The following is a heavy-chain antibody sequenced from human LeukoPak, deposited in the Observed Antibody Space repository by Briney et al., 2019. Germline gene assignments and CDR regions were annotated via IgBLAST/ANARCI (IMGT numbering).Heavy chain of an antibody. J-gene: IGHJ3*02. Sequence: PGGSLRLSCAASGFAFSSYWMSWFRQAPGKGLEWVANIKQDGSEKYYVDSVKGRFTISRDNAKNSLYLQMNSLRAEDTAVYYCARGTSNYGGTSIDAFDIWGQGTMVTVSS. CDR1: GFAFSSYW. CDR3: ARGTSNYGGTSIDAFDI. CDR2: IKQDGSEK. D-gene: IGHD4-23*01. V-gene: IGHV3-7*01.